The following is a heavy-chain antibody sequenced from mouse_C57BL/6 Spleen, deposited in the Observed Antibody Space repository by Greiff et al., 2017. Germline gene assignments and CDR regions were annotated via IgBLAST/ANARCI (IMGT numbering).Heavy chain of an antibody. J-gene: IGHJ2*01. Sequence: EVKLQESGPGLVKPSQSLSLTCSVTGYSITSGYYWNWIRQFPGNKLEWMGYISYDGSNNYNPSRKNRISITRDTSKNQFFLKLNSVTTEDTATYYCAIVAYYYGSRDYFDYWGQGTTLTVSS. V-gene: IGHV3-6*01. CDR1: GYSITSGYY. CDR2: ISYDGSN. CDR3: AIVAYYYGSRDYFDY. D-gene: IGHD1-1*01.